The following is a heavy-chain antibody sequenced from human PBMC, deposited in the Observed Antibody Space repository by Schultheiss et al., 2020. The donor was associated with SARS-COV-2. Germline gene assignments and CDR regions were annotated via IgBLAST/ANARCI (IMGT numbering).Heavy chain of an antibody. CDR3: ARYSSSGAFDI. CDR1: GYSFTSYW. J-gene: IGHJ3*02. V-gene: IGHV5-51*01. Sequence: GGSLRLSCKGSGYSFTSYWIGWVRQMPGKGLEWMGIIYPGDSDTRYSPSFQGQVTISADKSISTAYLQWSSLKASDTAMYYCARYSSSGAFDIWGQGIMVTVSS. CDR2: IYPGDSDT. D-gene: IGHD6-6*01.